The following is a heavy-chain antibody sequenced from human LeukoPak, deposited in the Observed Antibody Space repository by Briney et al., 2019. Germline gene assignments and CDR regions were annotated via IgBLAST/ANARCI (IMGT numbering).Heavy chain of an antibody. Sequence: SETLSLTCSVSGYAISSGYFWGWIRQPPGKGLEWIGTIYHSGSTYYNPSLKSRVTISVDTSKNQFSLKLSSVTAADTAVYYCARLAYCGGDCYSGGPFDYWGQGTLVTVSS. J-gene: IGHJ4*02. CDR3: ARLAYCGGDCYSGGPFDY. V-gene: IGHV4-38-2*02. CDR2: IYHSGST. D-gene: IGHD2-21*02. CDR1: GYAISSGYF.